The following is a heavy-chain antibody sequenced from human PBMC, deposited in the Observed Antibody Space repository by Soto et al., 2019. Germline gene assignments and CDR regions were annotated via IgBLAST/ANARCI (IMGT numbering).Heavy chain of an antibody. D-gene: IGHD3-10*01. CDR1: GFTFSNYP. CDR3: ARDSGLAMTARRGFNL. V-gene: IGHV3-30-3*01. CDR2: ISPDGTIK. J-gene: IGHJ3*01. Sequence: QVQLVESGGGVVEPGTSLKLSCAASGFTFSNYPMQWVRQTPGKGLEWVALISPDGTIKAYADSVKGRFTISRDNSAHALFIQMDSLTPEDTALYFCARDSGLAMTARRGFNLWGQGTLLTVSS.